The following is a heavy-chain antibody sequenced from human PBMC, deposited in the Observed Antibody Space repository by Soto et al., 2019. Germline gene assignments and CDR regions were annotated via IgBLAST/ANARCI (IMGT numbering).Heavy chain of an antibody. CDR2: FDPEDGET. D-gene: IGHD6-25*01. CDR3: ATVPIIAADLYYMDI. J-gene: IGHJ6*03. Sequence: ASVKVSCKVSGYTLTELSMHWVRQAPGKGLEWMGGFDPEDGETIYAQKFQGRVTMTEDTSTDTAYMELSSLRSEDTAVYYCATVPIIAADLYYMDIWGKGTTVTVSS. V-gene: IGHV1-24*01. CDR1: GYTLTELS.